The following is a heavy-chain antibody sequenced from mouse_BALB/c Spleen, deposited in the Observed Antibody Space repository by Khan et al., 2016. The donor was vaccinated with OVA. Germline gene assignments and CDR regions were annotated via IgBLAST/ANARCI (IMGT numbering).Heavy chain of an antibody. V-gene: IGHV3-2*02. D-gene: IGHD2-12*01. CDR1: GYSITSGYG. CDR2: LSYSGST. J-gene: IGHJ2*01. CDR3: ARTTRIKY. Sequence: EVKLLESGPGLVKPSQSLSLTCTVTGYSITSGYGWNWIRQFPGNKLEWMGYLSYSGSTNYNPSLKSRISITRDTSKNQFFLQLNSMTTEDTATYYCARTTRIKYWGQGTTLTVSS.